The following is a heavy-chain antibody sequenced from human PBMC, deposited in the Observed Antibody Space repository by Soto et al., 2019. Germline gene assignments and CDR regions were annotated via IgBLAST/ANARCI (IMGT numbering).Heavy chain of an antibody. CDR3: AKGVSQPKVYYFES. J-gene: IGHJ4*02. CDR1: GFSFSSYS. V-gene: IGHV3-48*01. Sequence: SLRLSCAASGFSFSSYSMNWVRQAPGKGLEWVSYISSGSSSTYYADSVKGRFTISRDNSKNILYLQMNSLGTEDTAVYYCAKGVSQPKVYYFESWGQGTLVTVSS. D-gene: IGHD2-2*01. CDR2: ISSGSSST.